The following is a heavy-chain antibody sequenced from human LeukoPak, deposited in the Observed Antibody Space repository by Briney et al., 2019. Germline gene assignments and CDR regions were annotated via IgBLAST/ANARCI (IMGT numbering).Heavy chain of an antibody. Sequence: SETLSLTCTVSGGSISSYYWSWIRQPPGKGLEWIGYIYYSGSTNYNPSLKSRVTISVDTSKNQFSLKLSSVTAADTAVYYCARSTWTWHFDYWGQGTLVTVSS. V-gene: IGHV4-59*01. CDR3: ARSTWTWHFDY. D-gene: IGHD3/OR15-3a*01. J-gene: IGHJ4*02. CDR1: GGSISSYY. CDR2: IYYSGST.